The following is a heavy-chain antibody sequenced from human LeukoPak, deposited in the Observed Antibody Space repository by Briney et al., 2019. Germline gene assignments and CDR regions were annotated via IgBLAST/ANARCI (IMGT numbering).Heavy chain of an antibody. D-gene: IGHD3-9*01. V-gene: IGHV3-53*01. CDR1: GFTLSSFE. CDR3: AREHYNLLTGRGGYFDY. Sequence: GGSLRLSCAASGFTLSSFEMNWVRQAPGKGLEWVSVIYSDGTTYYADSVKGRFTISRDNSKNTLYLQMNSLRAEDTAVYYCAREHYNLLTGRGGYFDYWGQGTLVTVSS. J-gene: IGHJ4*02. CDR2: IYSDGTT.